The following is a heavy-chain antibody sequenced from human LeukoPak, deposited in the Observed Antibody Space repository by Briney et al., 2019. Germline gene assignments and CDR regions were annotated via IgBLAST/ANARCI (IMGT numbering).Heavy chain of an antibody. CDR1: GFTFSSYA. CDR3: AKDLDIVVVPAVPPVLFDI. Sequence: PGGSLRLSCAASGFTFSSYAMSWVRQAPGKGLEWVSAISGSGGSTYYADSVKGRFTISRDNSKNTLYLQMNSLRAEDTAVYYCAKDLDIVVVPAVPPVLFDIWGQGTMVTVSS. J-gene: IGHJ3*02. CDR2: ISGSGGST. D-gene: IGHD2-2*03. V-gene: IGHV3-23*01.